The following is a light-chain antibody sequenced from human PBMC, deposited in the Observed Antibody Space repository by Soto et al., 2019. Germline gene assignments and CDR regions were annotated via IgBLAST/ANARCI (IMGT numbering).Light chain of an antibody. V-gene: IGLV2-14*01. CDR1: SSDIGGYNY. Sequence: QSALTQPASVSGSPGQSITISCTGTSSDIGGYNYVSWYQQHPGKAPKLMIYEVNNRPSGVSNRFSGSKSANTASLTISGLQAEDEANYYCSSYTSSSTRVFGGGTKVTVL. CDR3: SSYTSSSTRV. J-gene: IGLJ2*01. CDR2: EVN.